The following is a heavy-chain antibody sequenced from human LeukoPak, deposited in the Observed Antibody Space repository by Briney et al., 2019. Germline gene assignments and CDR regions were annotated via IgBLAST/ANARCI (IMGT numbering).Heavy chain of an antibody. CDR2: INPDSGDT. V-gene: IGHV1-2*02. Sequence: GASVKVSCKASGYTFTGYYIHWVRQASGQALEWMAWINPDSGDTRYAQKFQGRVTVTRDTSITTAYMDLSRLRSDDTAVYYCTRGPIVTSDWGQGTLVTVSP. J-gene: IGHJ4*02. CDR1: GYTFTGYY. CDR3: TRGPIVTSD. D-gene: IGHD4-11*01.